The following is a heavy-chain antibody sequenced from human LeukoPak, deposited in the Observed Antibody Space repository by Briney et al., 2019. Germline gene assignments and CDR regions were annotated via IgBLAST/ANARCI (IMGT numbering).Heavy chain of an antibody. J-gene: IGHJ4*02. CDR2: FDPENGDT. V-gene: IGHV1-24*01. CDR3: ASVEVGRWLQSDY. CDR1: GYTLTELS. Sequence: GASVKVSCKVSGYTLTELSMHWVRQAPGKGLEWMGGFDPENGDTVYAQKFQGRVTITADESTSTAYMELSSLRSEDTAVYYCASVEVGRWLQSDYWGQGTLVTVSS. D-gene: IGHD5-24*01.